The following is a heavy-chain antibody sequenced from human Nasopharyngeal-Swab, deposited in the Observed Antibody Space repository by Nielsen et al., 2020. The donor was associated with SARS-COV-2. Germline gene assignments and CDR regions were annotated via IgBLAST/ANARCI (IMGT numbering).Heavy chain of an antibody. Sequence: RQAPGKGLEWIGSIYYSGSTYYNPSLKSRVTISVDTSKNQFSLKLSSVTAADTAVYYCASRRYYYDSGSYSLDYWGQGTLVTVSS. CDR2: IYYSGST. D-gene: IGHD3-10*01. V-gene: IGHV4-39*07. J-gene: IGHJ4*02. CDR3: ASRRYYYDSGSYSLDY.